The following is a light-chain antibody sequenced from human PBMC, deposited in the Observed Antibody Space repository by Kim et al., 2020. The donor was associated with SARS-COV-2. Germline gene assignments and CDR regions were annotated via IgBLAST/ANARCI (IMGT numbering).Light chain of an antibody. Sequence: DIQMTQSPSTLSASVGDRVTITCRASQTINSWLAWYQQKPGKAPKLLIYKASSLESGVPSRFSGSGSQTEFTLTISSLQPDDFATYYCQQHFVFPLTFGGGTKVDIK. CDR3: QQHFVFPLT. CDR1: QTINSW. V-gene: IGKV1-5*03. J-gene: IGKJ4*01. CDR2: KAS.